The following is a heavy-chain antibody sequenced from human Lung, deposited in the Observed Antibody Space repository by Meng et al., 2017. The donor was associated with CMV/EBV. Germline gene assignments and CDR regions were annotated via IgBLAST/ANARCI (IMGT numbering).Heavy chain of an antibody. CDR2: IKSKGDGETR. V-gene: IGHV3-15*05. CDR3: VKRPRFSSRVI. Sequence: SCVDSGLTFRNAWMSWVRQAPGKGLEWVGQIKSKGDGETRDYAAPVKGRFIISRDDSQTTLHLQMNSVKTEDAAVYYCVKRPRFSSRVIWGQEEAVPVSS. CDR1: GLTFRNAW. D-gene: IGHD3-9*01. J-gene: IGHJ6*02.